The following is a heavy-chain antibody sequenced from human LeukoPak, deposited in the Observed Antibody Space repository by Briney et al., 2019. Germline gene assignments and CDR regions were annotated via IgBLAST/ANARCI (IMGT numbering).Heavy chain of an antibody. CDR3: ARASEMATIPFDY. J-gene: IGHJ4*02. V-gene: IGHV4-34*01. CDR1: GGSFSGYY. CDR2: INHSGST. Sequence: PSETLSLTCAVYGGSFSGYYWSWIRQPPGKGLERIGEINHSGSTNYNPSLKSRVTISVDTSKNQFSLKLSSVPAADTAVYYCARASEMATIPFDYWGQGTLVTVSS. D-gene: IGHD5-24*01.